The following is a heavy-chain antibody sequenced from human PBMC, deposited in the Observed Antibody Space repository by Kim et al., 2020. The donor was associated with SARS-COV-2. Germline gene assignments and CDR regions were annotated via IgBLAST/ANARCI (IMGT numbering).Heavy chain of an antibody. CDR3: TRDVYYDFWSGYYNPLRYFDY. Sequence: GGSLRLSCTASGFTFGDYAMSWFRQAPGKGLEWVGFIRSKAYGGTTEYAASVKGRFTISRDDSKSIAYLQMNSLKTEDTAVYYCTRDVYYDFWSGYYNPLRYFDYWGQGTLVTVSS. J-gene: IGHJ4*02. V-gene: IGHV3-49*03. D-gene: IGHD3-3*01. CDR1: GFTFGDYA. CDR2: IRSKAYGGTT.